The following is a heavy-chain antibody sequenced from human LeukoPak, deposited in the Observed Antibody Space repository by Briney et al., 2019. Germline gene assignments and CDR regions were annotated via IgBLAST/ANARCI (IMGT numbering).Heavy chain of an antibody. CDR3: ARDRGYSGYDYCYFDY. D-gene: IGHD5-12*01. CDR1: GYTFTGYY. Sequence: ASVKISCKASGYTFTGYYMHWVRQAPGQGLEWMGWINPNSGGTNYAQKFQGRVTMTRDTSISTAYMELSRLRFDDTAVYYCARDRGYSGYDYCYFDYWGQGTLVTVSS. CDR2: INPNSGGT. J-gene: IGHJ4*02. V-gene: IGHV1-2*02.